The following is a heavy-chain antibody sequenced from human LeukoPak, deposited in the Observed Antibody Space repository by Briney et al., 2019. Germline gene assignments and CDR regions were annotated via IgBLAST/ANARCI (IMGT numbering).Heavy chain of an antibody. D-gene: IGHD7-27*01. J-gene: IGHJ6*03. Sequence: ASVKVSCKASGGTFSSYAISWVRQAPGQGLEWMGGIIPIFGTANYAQKFQGRVTITADKSTSTAYMELGSLRSEDTAVYYCARAAHREKLTGGLNYYYYYYMDVWGKGTTVTVSS. V-gene: IGHV1-69*06. CDR3: ARAAHREKLTGGLNYYYYYYMDV. CDR1: GGTFSSYA. CDR2: IIPIFGTA.